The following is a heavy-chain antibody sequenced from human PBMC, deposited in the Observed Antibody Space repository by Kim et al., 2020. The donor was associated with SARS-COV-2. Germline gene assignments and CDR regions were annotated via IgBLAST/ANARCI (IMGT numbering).Heavy chain of an antibody. V-gene: IGHV3-15*01. J-gene: IGHJ6*04. CDR2: IKSKTDGGTT. D-gene: IGHD6-13*01. CDR3: TTDLLASGGYYYYGMDV. CDR1: GFTFSNAW. Sequence: GGSLRLSCAASGFTFSNAWMSWVRQAPGKGLEWVGHIKSKTDGGTTDYAAPVKGRFTISGDDSKNTLYLQMNSLKTEDTAVYYCTTDLLASGGYYYYGMDVWGKGTTVTVSS.